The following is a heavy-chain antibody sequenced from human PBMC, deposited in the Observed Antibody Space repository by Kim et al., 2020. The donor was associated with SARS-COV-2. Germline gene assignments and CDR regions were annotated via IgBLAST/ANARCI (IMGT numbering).Heavy chain of an antibody. CDR1: GFTFTSAW. Sequence: GGSLRLSCAASGFTFTSAWMSCVRQAPGQGLEWVGRIVSKDFGGTSDYAATVKGRFTISRDDSKNTVYLQMNSLKSEATAVYYCTADPGDATGFGLGFWG. D-gene: IGHD2-21*01. J-gene: IGHJ2*01. CDR3: TADPGDATGFGLGF. CDR2: IVSKDFGGTS. V-gene: IGHV3-15*04.